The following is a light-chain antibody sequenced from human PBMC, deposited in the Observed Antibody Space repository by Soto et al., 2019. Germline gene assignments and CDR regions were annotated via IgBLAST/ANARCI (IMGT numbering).Light chain of an antibody. CDR3: QVWDSTTDHLV. Sequence: SYELTQPTSVSVAPGQTATITCGGHNIESKIVHWYHRKAGQAPVLVVHDDTDRPSGIPERFSGSNSGNTATLTISRVEAGDEADYYCQVWDSTTDHLVFGGGTKLTVL. J-gene: IGLJ3*02. CDR2: DDT. CDR1: NIESKI. V-gene: IGLV3-21*02.